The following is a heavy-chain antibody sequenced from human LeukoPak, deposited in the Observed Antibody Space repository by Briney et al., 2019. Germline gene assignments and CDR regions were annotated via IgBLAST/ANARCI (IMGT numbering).Heavy chain of an antibody. CDR1: GGTFSSYA. D-gene: IGHD3-10*01. Sequence: SVKVSCKASGGTFSSYAISWVRQAPGQGLEWMGRIIPILGMANYAQKFQGRVTITADKSTSTAYMELSSLRSEDTAVYYCASRRYYYGSGSSAPFDYWGQGTLVTVSS. J-gene: IGHJ4*02. CDR3: ASRRYYYGSGSSAPFDY. V-gene: IGHV1-69*04. CDR2: IIPILGMA.